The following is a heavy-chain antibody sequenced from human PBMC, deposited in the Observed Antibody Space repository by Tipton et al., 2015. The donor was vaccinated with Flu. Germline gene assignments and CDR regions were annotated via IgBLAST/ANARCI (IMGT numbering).Heavy chain of an antibody. J-gene: IGHJ4*02. CDR1: GFTFSNYW. V-gene: IGHV3-74*01. CDR2: IYNDGSRT. Sequence: GSLRLSCAASGFTFSNYWMNWVRQAPGKGLVWVSRIYNDGSRTTYADSVKGRFTISRDNSINTLYLQVNSLRAEDTAIYHCARNLNSGSFYYFDSWGQGTLVSVSS. CDR3: ARNLNSGSFYYFDS. D-gene: IGHD3-10*01.